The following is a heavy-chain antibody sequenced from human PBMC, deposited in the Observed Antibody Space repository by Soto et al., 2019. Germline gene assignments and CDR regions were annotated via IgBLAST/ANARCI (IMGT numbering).Heavy chain of an antibody. V-gene: IGHV1-69*13. CDR2: IIPIFGTA. CDR3: ARDAVYCSGGSCYDYYYYGMDV. CDR1: GGTFSSYA. Sequence: LVMVSCKASGGTFSSYAISWVRQAPGQGLEWMGGIIPIFGTANYAQKFQGRVTITADESTSTAYMELSSLRSEDTAVYYCARDAVYCSGGSCYDYYYYGMDVWGQGTTVTVSS. D-gene: IGHD2-15*01. J-gene: IGHJ6*02.